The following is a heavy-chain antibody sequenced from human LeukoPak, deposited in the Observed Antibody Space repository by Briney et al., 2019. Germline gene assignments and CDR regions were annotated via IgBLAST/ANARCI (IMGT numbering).Heavy chain of an antibody. Sequence: NPSETLSLTCTVSGGSISSSSYYWGWIRQPPGKGLEWIGSIYYSGSTYYNPSLKSRVTISVDTSKNQFSLKLTSVTAADTAVYYCARDRGYDPHYYFDYWGQGTLVTASS. J-gene: IGHJ4*02. V-gene: IGHV4-39*07. CDR2: IYYSGST. D-gene: IGHD5-12*01. CDR3: ARDRGYDPHYYFDY. CDR1: GGSISSSSYY.